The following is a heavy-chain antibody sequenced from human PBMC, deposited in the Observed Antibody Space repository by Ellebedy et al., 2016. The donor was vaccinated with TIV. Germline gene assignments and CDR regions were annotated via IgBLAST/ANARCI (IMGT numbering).Heavy chain of an antibody. J-gene: IGHJ6*02. D-gene: IGHD6-13*01. V-gene: IGHV3-33*08. CDR3: ASLPGGQQLRFSDDMSV. CDR1: GFSFDTHG. CDR2: IWYDGSEK. Sequence: GESLKISCVASGFSFDTHGLHWVRRAPGKGLEWLGLIWYDGSEKYYADSVKGRFTISRDNSENTVSLQMNSLRVEDTAVYYCASLPGGQQLRFSDDMSVWGHGTAVTVS.